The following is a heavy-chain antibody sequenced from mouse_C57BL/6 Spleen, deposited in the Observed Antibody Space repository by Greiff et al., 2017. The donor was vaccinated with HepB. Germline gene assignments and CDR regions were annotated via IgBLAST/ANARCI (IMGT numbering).Heavy chain of an antibody. D-gene: IGHD2-2*01. V-gene: IGHV5-9-1*02. CDR2: ISSGGDYI. J-gene: IGHJ1*03. Sequence: EVQLVESGEGLVKPGGSLKLSCAASGFTFSSYAMSWVRQTPEKRLEWVAYISSGGDYIYYADTVKGRFTIARDNARNTLYLQMSSLKSEDTAMYYGTREATMVTTGYFDVWGTGTTVTVSS. CDR3: TREATMVTTGYFDV. CDR1: GFTFSSYA.